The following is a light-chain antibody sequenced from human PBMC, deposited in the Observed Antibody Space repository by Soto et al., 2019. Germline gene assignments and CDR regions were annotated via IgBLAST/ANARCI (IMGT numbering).Light chain of an antibody. J-gene: IGKJ4*01. CDR1: QGISSY. CDR2: AVS. V-gene: IGKV1-9*01. Sequence: DIQLTQSPSFMSASVGDRVTITCRASQGISSYFAWYQQNTGKAPKLLIYAVSTLQSGVTSRFSGSASGTEFTLTISSLQPEDFATYYWQQLDNYRLTFGGGTKVEIK. CDR3: QQLDNYRLT.